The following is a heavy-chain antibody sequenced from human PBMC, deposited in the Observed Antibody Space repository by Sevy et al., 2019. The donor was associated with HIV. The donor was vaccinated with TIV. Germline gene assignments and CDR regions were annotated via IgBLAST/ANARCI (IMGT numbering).Heavy chain of an antibody. CDR3: ARVGGITMVRGVIIEEPEGWFDP. V-gene: IGHV1-69*06. D-gene: IGHD3-10*01. CDR1: GGTFSSYA. CDR2: IIPIFGTA. Sequence: ASVKVSCKASGGTFSSYAISWVRQAPGQGLEWMGGIIPIFGTANYAQKFQGRVTITADKSTSTTYMELSSLRSEDTAVYYCARVGGITMVRGVIIEEPEGWFDPWGQGTLVTVSS. J-gene: IGHJ5*02.